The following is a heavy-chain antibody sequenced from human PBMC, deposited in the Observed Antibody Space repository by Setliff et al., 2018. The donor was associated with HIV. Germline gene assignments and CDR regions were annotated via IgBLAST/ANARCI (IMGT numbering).Heavy chain of an antibody. CDR1: GFAFSRYG. CDR2: ISPSGDTT. D-gene: IGHD1-20*01. CDR3: ARDSLPYNWNDYYYYMDV. Sequence: GGSLRLSCAASGFAFSRYGMGWVRRAPGKGLEWVSSISPSGDTTYYADSVRGRFTISRDNSKNTLSLRMSRLRAEDTALYYCARDSLPYNWNDYYYYMDVWAKGPRSPSP. V-gene: IGHV3-23*01. J-gene: IGHJ6*03.